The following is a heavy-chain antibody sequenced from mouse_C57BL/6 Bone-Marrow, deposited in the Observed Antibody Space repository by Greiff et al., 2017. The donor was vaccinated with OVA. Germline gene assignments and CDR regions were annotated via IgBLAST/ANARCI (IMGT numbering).Heavy chain of an antibody. J-gene: IGHJ2*01. V-gene: IGHV1-80*01. D-gene: IGHD3-2*02. Sequence: VQLQESGAELVKPGASVKISCTASGYAFSSYWMNWVKQRPGKGLEWIGQIYPGDGDTNYNGKFKGKATLTADKSSSTAYMQLSSLTSEDSAVYFCARWAQTLLDYWGQGTTLTVSS. CDR1: GYAFSSYW. CDR3: ARWAQTLLDY. CDR2: IYPGDGDT.